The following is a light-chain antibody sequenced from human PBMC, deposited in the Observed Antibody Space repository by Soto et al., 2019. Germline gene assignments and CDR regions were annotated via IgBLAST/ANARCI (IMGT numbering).Light chain of an antibody. CDR2: GSS. Sequence: QAVVTQPPSVSGAPGQRVTISCTGSSSNIGAGHVVHWYQQFPGRAPNLLIYGSSNRPSGVPDRFSGSKSGTSASLAITGLQAEDEADYYCQSYDNTLRASVFGGGTKLTVL. CDR3: QSYDNTLRASV. CDR1: SSNIGAGHV. V-gene: IGLV1-40*01. J-gene: IGLJ2*01.